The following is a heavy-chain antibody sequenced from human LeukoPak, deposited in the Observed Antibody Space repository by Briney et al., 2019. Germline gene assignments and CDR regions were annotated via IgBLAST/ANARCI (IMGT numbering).Heavy chain of an antibody. CDR1: GGSFSSYY. CDR2: IYYTRST. D-gene: IGHD3-10*01. CDR3: ARILKYHYGSGSYSPPQWYFDL. V-gene: IGHV4-59*08. Sequence: SETLSLTCTVSGGSFSSYYLSWIRQPPGKGLEWIGYIYYTRSTNYNPSLKSRATISLETSKDQFSLKLSSVTAADKAVYYCARILKYHYGSGSYSPPQWYFDLWGRGTLVTVSS. J-gene: IGHJ2*01.